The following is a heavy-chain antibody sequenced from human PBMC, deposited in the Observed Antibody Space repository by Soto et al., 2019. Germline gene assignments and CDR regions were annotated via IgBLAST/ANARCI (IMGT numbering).Heavy chain of an antibody. D-gene: IGHD6-19*01. Sequence: SEILCLTCTVSGGSIGSGGYYWSWIRQHPGKGLEWIGYIYYSGSTYYNPSLKSRVTISVGTSKTQFSLNLTSVTAGDTAVYYCASAFGGWPPDSWGQGTLVTVSS. CDR1: GGSIGSGGYY. J-gene: IGHJ4*02. CDR2: IYYSGST. V-gene: IGHV4-31*03. CDR3: ASAFGGWPPDS.